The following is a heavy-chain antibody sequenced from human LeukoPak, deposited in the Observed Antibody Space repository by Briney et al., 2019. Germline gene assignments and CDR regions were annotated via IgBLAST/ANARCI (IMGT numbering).Heavy chain of an antibody. CDR3: ARASHLTSLAFDY. CDR2: IKQDGSEE. CDR1: GFTFSSYW. D-gene: IGHD4-11*01. V-gene: IGHV3-7*01. J-gene: IGHJ4*02. Sequence: PGGSLRLSCAASGFTFSSYWMSWVRQAPGKGPQWVANIKQDGSEEYYVDSLKGRFTISRDNAKNSLYLQMNSLRAEDTAVYYCARASHLTSLAFDYWGQGTLVTVSS.